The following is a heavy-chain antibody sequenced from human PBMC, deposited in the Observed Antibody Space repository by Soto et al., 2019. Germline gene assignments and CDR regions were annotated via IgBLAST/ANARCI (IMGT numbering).Heavy chain of an antibody. V-gene: IGHV3-48*02. Sequence: PGGSLRLSCATSGFTFSDYNMNWVRQAPGKGLEWISYISTSISTKYYAESVKGRFTISRDNGKKSLYLQMNSLRDDDTAVYYCARDVRFLEWFPGYWGQGTLVTVSS. CDR2: ISTSISTK. J-gene: IGHJ4*02. CDR1: GFTFSDYN. D-gene: IGHD3-3*01. CDR3: ARDVRFLEWFPGY.